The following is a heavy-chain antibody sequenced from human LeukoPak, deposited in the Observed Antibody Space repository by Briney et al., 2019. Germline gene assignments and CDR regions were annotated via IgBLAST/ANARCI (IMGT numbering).Heavy chain of an antibody. J-gene: IGHJ6*02. D-gene: IGHD3-22*01. V-gene: IGHV3-23*01. CDR1: GFTFSSYA. CDR3: AKEMYYYDSSGYSPHYYYGMDV. CDR2: ISGSGGST. Sequence: EGSLRLSCAASGFTFSSYAMSWVRQAPGRGLEWVSAISGSGGSTYYADSVKGRFTISRDNSKNTLYLQMNSLRAEDTAVYYCAKEMYYYDSSGYSPHYYYGMDVWGQGTTVTVSS.